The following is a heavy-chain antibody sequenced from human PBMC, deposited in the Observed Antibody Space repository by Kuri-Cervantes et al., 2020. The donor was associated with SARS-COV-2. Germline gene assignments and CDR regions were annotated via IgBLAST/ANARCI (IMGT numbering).Heavy chain of an antibody. Sequence: GGSLRLSCAASGFTFSSYGMHWVRQAPGKGLEWVAVISYDGSNKYYADSVKGRFTISRDNSKSTLYLQMNSLRAEDTAVYYCARGTGYQLPDGWGWVGYWGQGTLVTVSS. CDR2: ISYDGSNK. D-gene: IGHD2-2*01. V-gene: IGHV3-30*03. CDR1: GFTFSSYG. CDR3: ARGTGYQLPDGWGWVGY. J-gene: IGHJ4*02.